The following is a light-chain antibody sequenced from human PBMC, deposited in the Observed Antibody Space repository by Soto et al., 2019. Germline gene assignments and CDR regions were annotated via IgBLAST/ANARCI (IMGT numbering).Light chain of an antibody. V-gene: IGKV3-20*01. Sequence: DSVLTQSPGTLSLSPGERATLSCRASPSVSSSYLAWYQQKHGKAPRLLLYGASSRPTGIPDRFSGSGSGTDFDRTISRLEPEDLAVYYCQQYGSAPTLTFGGGTKVEI. CDR1: PSVSSSY. CDR3: QQYGSAPTLT. J-gene: IGKJ4*02. CDR2: GAS.